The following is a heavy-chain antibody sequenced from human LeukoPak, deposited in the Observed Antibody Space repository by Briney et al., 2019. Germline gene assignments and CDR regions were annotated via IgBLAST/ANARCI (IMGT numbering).Heavy chain of an antibody. CDR2: ISYDGSNK. CDR3: AKVPPYDSTLPGNY. CDR1: GFTFSSFG. J-gene: IGHJ4*02. V-gene: IGHV3-30*18. Sequence: PGGSLRLSCAASGFTFSSFGLHWVRQAPGKGLEWVAVISYDGSNKYYADSVKGRFTVSRDNSKNTLYLQMNSLRAEATAVYYCAKVPPYDSTLPGNYWGQGTLVTVSS. D-gene: IGHD3-22*01.